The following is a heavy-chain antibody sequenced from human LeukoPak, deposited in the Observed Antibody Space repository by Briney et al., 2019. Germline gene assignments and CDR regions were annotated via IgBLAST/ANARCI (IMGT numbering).Heavy chain of an antibody. V-gene: IGHV3-33*01. CDR3: ARAPEGPYCTNGVCHYYYYMDV. D-gene: IGHD2-8*01. Sequence: GGSLRLSCAASGFTFSSYGMHWVRQAPGKGLEWVAVIWYDGSNKYYADSVKGRFTISRDNSKNTLYLQMNSLRAEDTAVYYCARAPEGPYCTNGVCHYYYYMDVWGKGTTVTVSS. J-gene: IGHJ6*03. CDR1: GFTFSSYG. CDR2: IWYDGSNK.